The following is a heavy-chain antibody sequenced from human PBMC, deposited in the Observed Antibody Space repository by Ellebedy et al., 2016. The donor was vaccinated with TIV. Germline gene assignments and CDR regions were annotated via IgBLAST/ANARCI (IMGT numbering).Heavy chain of an antibody. V-gene: IGHV4-59*08. CDR3: ARVNLKEVRPQGGSDY. J-gene: IGHJ4*02. CDR2: IYYSGST. D-gene: IGHD4/OR15-4a*01. Sequence: MPSETLSLTCTVSGGSISSYYWSRIRQPPGKGLEWIGYIYYSGSTNYNPSLKSRVTISVDTSKNQFSLKLSSVTAADTAVYYCARVNLKEVRPQGGSDYWGQGTLVTVSS. CDR1: GGSISSYY.